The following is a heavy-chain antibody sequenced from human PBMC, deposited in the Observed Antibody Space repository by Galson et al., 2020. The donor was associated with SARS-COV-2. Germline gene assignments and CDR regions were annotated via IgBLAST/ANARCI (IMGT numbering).Heavy chain of an antibody. V-gene: IGHV2-70*01. CDR3: ARAHYDILTGYYYALEI. CDR2: IDWGDDK. J-gene: IGHJ3*02. Sequence: SGPTLVKPTQTLTLTCTFSGISLSTSGMCVSWIRQPPGKALEWLALIDWGDDKYYSTSLKTRLTISKDTSKNQVVLTMTNMDPVDTATYYCARAHYDILTGYYYALEIWGQGTMVTVSS. D-gene: IGHD3-9*01. CDR1: GISLSTSGMC.